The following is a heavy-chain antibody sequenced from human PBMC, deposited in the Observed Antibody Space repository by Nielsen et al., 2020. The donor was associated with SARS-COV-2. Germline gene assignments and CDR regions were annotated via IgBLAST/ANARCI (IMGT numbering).Heavy chain of an antibody. D-gene: IGHD6-19*01. CDR2: ISSSSSYI. Sequence: GGSLRLSCAASGFTFSSYYMNWVRQAPGKGLEWVSSISSSSSYIYYADSVKGRFTISRDNAKNSLYLQMNSLRAEDTAVYYCAREGGWYNWFDPWGQGTLVTVSS. V-gene: IGHV3-21*01. CDR1: GFTFSSYY. J-gene: IGHJ5*02. CDR3: AREGGWYNWFDP.